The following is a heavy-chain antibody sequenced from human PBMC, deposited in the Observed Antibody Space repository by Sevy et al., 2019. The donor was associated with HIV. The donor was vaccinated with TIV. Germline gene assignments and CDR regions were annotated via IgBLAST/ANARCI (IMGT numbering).Heavy chain of an antibody. CDR3: ARSRGYCSGGSCYSGLYGYVYAFDI. CDR2: IYYSGST. D-gene: IGHD2-15*01. CDR1: GGSISSYY. V-gene: IGHV4-59*01. J-gene: IGHJ3*02. Sequence: SETLSLTCTFSGGSISSYYWSWIRQPPGKGLEWIGYIYYSGSTNYNPSLKSRVTISVDTSKNQFSLKLSSVTAADTAVYYCARSRGYCSGGSCYSGLYGYVYAFDIWGQGTMVTVSS.